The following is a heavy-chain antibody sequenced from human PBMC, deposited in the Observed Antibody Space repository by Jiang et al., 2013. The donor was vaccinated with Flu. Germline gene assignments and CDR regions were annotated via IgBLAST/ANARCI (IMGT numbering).Heavy chain of an antibody. CDR3: AREDSTTWNWAGAYDI. CDR1: GDTFTSHA. Sequence: SGAEVKKPGSSVKVSCKASGDTFTSHAISWVRQAPGQGLEWMGGIIPILNTPNYAQKFQGRVTIIADKSTTTAYMELSRLTSEDTAVYCCAREDSTTWNWAGAYDIWGQGTIVTVSS. D-gene: IGHD2-2*01. CDR2: IIPILNTP. J-gene: IGHJ3*02. V-gene: IGHV1-69*10.